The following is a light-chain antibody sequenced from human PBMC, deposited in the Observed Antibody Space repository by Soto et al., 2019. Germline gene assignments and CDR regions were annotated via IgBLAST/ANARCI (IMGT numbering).Light chain of an antibody. CDR3: QQYDSSLFT. J-gene: IGKJ3*01. CDR2: GAS. CDR1: QSVSSSY. Sequence: EIVLTQSPGTLSLSPGERATLSCRASQSVSSSYLAWYQHKPGQAPRLLIYGASSRATGIPDRFSGSGSGTDFPLTISTLEPEDFAVYYCQQYDSSLFTFGPGTKVDIK. V-gene: IGKV3-20*01.